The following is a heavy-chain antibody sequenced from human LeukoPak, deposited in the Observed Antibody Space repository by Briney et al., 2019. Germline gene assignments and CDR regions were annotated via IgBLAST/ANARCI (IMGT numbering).Heavy chain of an antibody. V-gene: IGHV3-21*01. CDR3: ARVQNDYGDYYFDY. D-gene: IGHD4-17*01. J-gene: IGHJ4*02. CDR1: GFTFSRYS. CDR2: ISSSSSYI. Sequence: GGSLRLSCAASGFTFSRYSMNWVRQAPGKGLEWVSSISSSSSYIYYADSVKGRFTISRDNAKNSLYLQMNSLRAEDTAVYYCARVQNDYGDYYFDYWGQGTLVTLSS.